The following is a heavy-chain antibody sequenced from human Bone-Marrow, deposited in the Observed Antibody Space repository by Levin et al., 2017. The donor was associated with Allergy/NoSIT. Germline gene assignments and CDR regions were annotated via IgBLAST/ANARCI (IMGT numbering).Heavy chain of an antibody. CDR1: GGTFNNYA. CDR3: ARGTYSGSYYDY. D-gene: IGHD1-26*01. CDR2: IIPIFGTT. Sequence: GASVKVSCKASGGTFNNYAISWVRQAPGQGLEWMGGIIPIFGTTNYAQKIQGRVTMIADESMTTAYMELRSLRSEDTAVYFCARGTYSGSYYDYWGQGTLVTVSS. J-gene: IGHJ4*02. V-gene: IGHV1-69*13.